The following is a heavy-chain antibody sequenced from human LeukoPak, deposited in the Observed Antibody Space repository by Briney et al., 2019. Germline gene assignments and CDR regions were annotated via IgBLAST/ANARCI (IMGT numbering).Heavy chain of an antibody. D-gene: IGHD6-13*01. Sequence: GGSLRLSCAASGFTFSSYGMHWVRQAPGKGLEWVAVIWYDGSNKYYADSVKGRFTISRDNSKNTLYLQMNSLRAEDTAVYYCAREESWEYYFDYWGQGTLVTVSS. V-gene: IGHV3-33*01. CDR2: IWYDGSNK. J-gene: IGHJ4*02. CDR3: AREESWEYYFDY. CDR1: GFTFSSYG.